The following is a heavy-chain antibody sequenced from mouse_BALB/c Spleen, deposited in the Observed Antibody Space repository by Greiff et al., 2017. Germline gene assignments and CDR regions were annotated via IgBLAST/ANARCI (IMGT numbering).Heavy chain of an antibody. D-gene: IGHD2-10*01. V-gene: IGHV5-17*02. CDR2: ISSGSSTI. Sequence: EVQGVESGGGLVQPGGSRKLSCAASGFTFSSFGMHWVRQAPEKGLEWVAYISSGSSTIYYADTVKGRFTISRDNPKNTLFLQMTSLRSEDTAMYYCARSPYYLYAMDYWGQGTSVTVSS. CDR1: GFTFSSFG. CDR3: ARSPYYLYAMDY. J-gene: IGHJ4*01.